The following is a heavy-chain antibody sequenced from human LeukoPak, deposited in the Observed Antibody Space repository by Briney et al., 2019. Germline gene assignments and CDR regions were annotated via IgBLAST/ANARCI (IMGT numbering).Heavy chain of an antibody. V-gene: IGHV4-34*01. J-gene: IGHJ4*02. CDR2: INHSGST. Sequence: SETLSLTCAVYGGSFSGYYWSWIRQPPGKGLEWIGEINHSGSTNYNPSLKSRVTISVDTSKNQFSLKLSSVTAADTAVYYCARHPPAAAGDWGQGTLVTVSS. CDR3: ARHPPAAAGD. CDR1: GGSFSGYY. D-gene: IGHD6-13*01.